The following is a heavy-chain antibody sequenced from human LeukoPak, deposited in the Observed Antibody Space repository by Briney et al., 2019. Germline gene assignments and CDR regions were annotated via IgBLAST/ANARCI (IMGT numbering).Heavy chain of an antibody. J-gene: IGHJ4*02. D-gene: IGHD2-2*01. Sequence: GGSLRLSCAASGFTFSSYGMHWVRQAPGKGLEWVAVISFDGKTKYYTDSVKGRFTISRDNSKNTLYLQMNSLRAEDTAVYYCAGEMSSSNIDHCGQGTLVTVSS. CDR2: ISFDGKTK. CDR3: AGEMSSSNIDH. V-gene: IGHV3-30*03. CDR1: GFTFSSYG.